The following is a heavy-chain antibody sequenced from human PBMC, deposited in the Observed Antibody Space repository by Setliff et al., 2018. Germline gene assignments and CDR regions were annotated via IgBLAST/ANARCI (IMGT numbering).Heavy chain of an antibody. D-gene: IGHD3-22*01. J-gene: IGHJ6*02. CDR2: IIPIFGTS. V-gene: IGHV1-69*13. Sequence: GASVKVSCKASGDTFSTYGITWVRQAPGQGLEWMGGIIPIFGTSNYAQKFQGRLTITADESTSTAYMEMSSLRSEDTALYYCARGAYYHESSGLYGPDYYYYDMDVWGQGTTVTVSS. CDR1: GDTFSTYG. CDR3: ARGAYYHESSGLYGPDYYYYDMDV.